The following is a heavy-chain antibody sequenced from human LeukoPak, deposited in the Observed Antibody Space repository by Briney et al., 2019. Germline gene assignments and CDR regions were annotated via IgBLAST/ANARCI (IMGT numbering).Heavy chain of an antibody. V-gene: IGHV4-34*01. CDR2: INHSGST. CDR3: ARDGSGSSNYFDY. J-gene: IGHJ4*02. Sequence: SETLALTCALYGGSFTGYYWRWIRQPPGKGLEWIGEINHSGSTKYNPSLKSRVTISVDTSTKQFFLRLTSVTAADTAVYYCARDGSGSSNYFDYWGQGTLVTVSS. D-gene: IGHD3-10*01. CDR1: GGSFTGYY.